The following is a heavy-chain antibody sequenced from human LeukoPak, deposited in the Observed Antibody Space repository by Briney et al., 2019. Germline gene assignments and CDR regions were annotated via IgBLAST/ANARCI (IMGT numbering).Heavy chain of an antibody. V-gene: IGHV1-18*01. D-gene: IGHD3/OR15-3a*01. J-gene: IGHJ4*02. CDR1: GYTFTNYG. CDR3: ARYSFGLYYFDY. Sequence: ASVKVSCKASGYTFTNYGVSWVRQAPGQGPEGVGWISDYDGLTNYAQILQGRVTMTTDRSTSTAYMELRSLRSDDTAVYYCARYSFGLYYFDYWGQGTLVTVSS. CDR2: ISDYDGLT.